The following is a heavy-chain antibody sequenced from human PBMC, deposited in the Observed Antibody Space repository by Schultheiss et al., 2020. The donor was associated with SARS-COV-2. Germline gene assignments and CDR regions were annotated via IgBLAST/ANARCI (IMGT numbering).Heavy chain of an antibody. J-gene: IGHJ3*02. Sequence: SETLSLTCTVSGGSISSYYWSWIRQPPGKGLEWIGYIYYSGSTNYNPSLKSRVTMSVDTSKNQFSLKLSSVTAADTAVYYCARDPGIAAARLFDIWGQGTMVTVSS. V-gene: IGHV4-59*12. D-gene: IGHD6-13*01. CDR3: ARDPGIAAARLFDI. CDR2: IYYSGST. CDR1: GGSISSYY.